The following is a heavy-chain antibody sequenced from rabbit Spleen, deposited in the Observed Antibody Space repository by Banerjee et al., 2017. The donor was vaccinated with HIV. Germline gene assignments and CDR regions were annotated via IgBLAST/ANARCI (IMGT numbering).Heavy chain of an antibody. V-gene: IGHV1S40*01. CDR2: INAYTGKP. Sequence: QSLDESGGDLVKPVASLTLTCTASGVSFSFNFYMSWFSQSPGKGLEWMACINAYTGKPVYASWAKGRFTISRTSSTTVTLQMTSLTAADTATYFCARDLASVIGWNFYLWGPGTLVTVS. CDR3: ARDLASVIGWNFYL. CDR1: GVSFSFNFY. J-gene: IGHJ4*01. D-gene: IGHD1-1*01.